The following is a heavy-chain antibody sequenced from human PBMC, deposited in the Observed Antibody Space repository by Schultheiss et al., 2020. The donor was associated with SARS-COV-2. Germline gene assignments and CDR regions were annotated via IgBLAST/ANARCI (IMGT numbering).Heavy chain of an antibody. Sequence: SETLSLTCAVSGGSISSSNWWSWVRQPPGKGLEWIGEIYHSGSTNYNPSLKSRVTISVDKSKNQFSLKLSSVTAADTALYYCARSSVTPVWYFDLWGRGTLVTVSS. D-gene: IGHD4-17*01. J-gene: IGHJ2*01. V-gene: IGHV4-4*02. CDR2: IYHSGST. CDR3: ARSSVTPVWYFDL. CDR1: GGSISSSNW.